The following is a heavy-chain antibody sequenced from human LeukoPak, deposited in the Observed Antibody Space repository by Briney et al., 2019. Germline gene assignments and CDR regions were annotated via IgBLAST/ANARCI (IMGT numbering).Heavy chain of an antibody. J-gene: IGHJ4*02. CDR3: ARTDRGDYVWGSYRRQNYFDY. CDR1: GFTFSSYE. CDR2: ISSSGSTI. D-gene: IGHD3-16*02. Sequence: GGSLRLSCAASGFTFSSYEMNWVRQAPGKGLEWVSYISSSGSTIYYADSVKGRFTISRDNAKNSLYLQMNSLRAEDTAVYYCARTDRGDYVWGSYRRQNYFDYWDQGTLVTVSS. V-gene: IGHV3-48*03.